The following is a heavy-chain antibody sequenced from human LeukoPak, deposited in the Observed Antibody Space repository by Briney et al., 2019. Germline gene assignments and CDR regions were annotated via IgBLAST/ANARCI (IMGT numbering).Heavy chain of an antibody. CDR2: INHSGST. CDR3: ATSSWPNQFDY. D-gene: IGHD1-14*01. J-gene: IGHJ4*02. V-gene: IGHV4-34*01. CDR1: GGSFSGYY. Sequence: SETLSLTCAVYGGSFSGYYWSWIRQPPGKGLEWIGEINHSGSTNYNPSLKSRVTISVDTSKNQFSLKLSSVTAADTAVYYCATSSWPNQFDYWGQGTLVTVSS.